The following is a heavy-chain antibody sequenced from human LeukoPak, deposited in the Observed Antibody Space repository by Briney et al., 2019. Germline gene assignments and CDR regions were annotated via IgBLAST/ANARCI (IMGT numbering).Heavy chain of an antibody. CDR3: ARRGAAVDY. Sequence: ASVKVSCKASGYSFTGYYMHWVRQVPGQGLDWMGWINPNSGGTNYAQKFQGRVTMTGDTSTSTTYMELSSLRSDDTAVYYCARRGAAVDYWGQGTLVTVSS. V-gene: IGHV1-2*02. D-gene: IGHD1-26*01. CDR1: GYSFTGYY. J-gene: IGHJ4*02. CDR2: INPNSGGT.